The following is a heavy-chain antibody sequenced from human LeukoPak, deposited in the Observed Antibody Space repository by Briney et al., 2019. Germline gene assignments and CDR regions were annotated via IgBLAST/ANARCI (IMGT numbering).Heavy chain of an antibody. J-gene: IGHJ4*02. Sequence: GGSLRLSCAASGFTFSSYSMNWVRQAPGKGLEWVSYISTSSTTIYYADSVKGRFTISRDNSKNTLYLQMNSLRAEDTAVYYCAKDRGIVGATADFDYWGQGTLVTVSS. CDR3: AKDRGIVGATADFDY. V-gene: IGHV3-48*01. CDR1: GFTFSSYS. CDR2: ISTSSTTI. D-gene: IGHD1-26*01.